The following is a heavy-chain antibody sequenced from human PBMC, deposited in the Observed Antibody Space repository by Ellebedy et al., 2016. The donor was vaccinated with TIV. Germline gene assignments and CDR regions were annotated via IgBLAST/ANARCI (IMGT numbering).Heavy chain of an antibody. Sequence: SETLSLXCTVSGGSISSGDYYWSWIRQRPGKGLEWLGYIYYSGSTYYNPSIKSRFTLSINTSKTQFSLKLSSVTAADTAVHYCARKRRRGPTMIVVAGGWFDPWGQGTLVTVSS. J-gene: IGHJ5*02. CDR3: ARKRRRGPTMIVVAGGWFDP. V-gene: IGHV4-30-4*01. CDR2: IYYSGST. CDR1: GGSISSGDYY. D-gene: IGHD3-22*01.